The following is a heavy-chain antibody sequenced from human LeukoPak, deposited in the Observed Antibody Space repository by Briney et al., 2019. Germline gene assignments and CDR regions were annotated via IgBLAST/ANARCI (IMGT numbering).Heavy chain of an antibody. CDR3: TAALPWFDP. Sequence: GGSLRLSCTASGFTFSNAWMSWVRQAPGKGLEWVGRIKSKIDGGTIDYAGPVKGRFTISRDDSRNTVSLQMNSLKIEDTAVYYCTAALPWFDPWGQGTLVTVSS. CDR1: GFTFSNAW. J-gene: IGHJ5*02. CDR2: IKSKIDGGTI. D-gene: IGHD2-21*02. V-gene: IGHV3-15*01.